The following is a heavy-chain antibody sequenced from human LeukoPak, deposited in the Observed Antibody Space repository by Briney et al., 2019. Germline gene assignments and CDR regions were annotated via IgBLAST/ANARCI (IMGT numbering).Heavy chain of an antibody. CDR3: ARHIATSLFDP. Sequence: PSETLSLTCAVYGGSFSGYYWSWIRQPPGKGLEWIGEINHSGSTYYNPSLKSRVTISVDTSKNQFSLKVNSVTAADTAVYFCARHIATSLFDPWGQGTLVTVSS. D-gene: IGHD6-13*01. V-gene: IGHV4-34*01. CDR2: INHSGST. CDR1: GGSFSGYY. J-gene: IGHJ5*02.